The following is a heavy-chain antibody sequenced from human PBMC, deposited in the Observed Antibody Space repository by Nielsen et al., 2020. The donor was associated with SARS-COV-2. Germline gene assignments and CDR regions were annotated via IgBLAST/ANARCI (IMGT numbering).Heavy chain of an antibody. CDR1: GFTFSSYG. J-gene: IGHJ4*02. CDR2: ISGSGSTI. CDR3: ARADTVIITGPYDY. D-gene: IGHD3-16*01. Sequence: GESLKISCAASGFTFSSYGMNWVRQAPGKGLEWVSYISGSGSTIYYADSVKGRFTISRDNAKNSLYLQMNSLRAEDTAVYYCARADTVIITGPYDYWGQGTLVTVSS. V-gene: IGHV3-48*03.